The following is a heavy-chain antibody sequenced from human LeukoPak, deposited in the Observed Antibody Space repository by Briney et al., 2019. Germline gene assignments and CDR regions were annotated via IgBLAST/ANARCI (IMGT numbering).Heavy chain of an antibody. CDR1: GYTFTSYG. V-gene: IGHV1-18*01. CDR2: ISAYNGNT. D-gene: IGHD4-17*01. CDR3: ARDRPGNPDDYGDYNWSDP. Sequence: ASVTVSCKASGYTFTSYGISWVRQAPGQGLEWMGWISAYNGNTNYAQKLQGRVTMTTDTSTSTAYMELRSLRSDDTAVYYCARDRPGNPDDYGDYNWSDPWGQGTLVTVSS. J-gene: IGHJ5*02.